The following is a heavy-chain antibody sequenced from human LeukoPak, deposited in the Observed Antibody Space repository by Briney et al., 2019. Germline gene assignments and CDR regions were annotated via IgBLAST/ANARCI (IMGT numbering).Heavy chain of an antibody. J-gene: IGHJ3*02. Sequence: GGSLTLSCAASGFTVSNNFMSWVRQAPGQGLEWVSLISGGGGTNYAASVKGRFTISRGNSENSLYLQMNSLRPEDTAAYYCARVVDSTRAFHIWGQGTLVIVSS. CDR2: ISGGGGT. D-gene: IGHD2-21*01. CDR1: GFTVSNNF. V-gene: IGHV3-66*01. CDR3: ARVVDSTRAFHI.